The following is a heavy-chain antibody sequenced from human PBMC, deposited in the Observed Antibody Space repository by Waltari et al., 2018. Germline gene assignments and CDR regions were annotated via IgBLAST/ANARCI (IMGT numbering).Heavy chain of an antibody. CDR1: GYSFINYE. J-gene: IGHJ5*02. CDR2: VNPNSGAT. D-gene: IGHD3-3*01. Sequence: QVQLVQSGAEVLRPGASVKVSCQASGYSFINYEINWVRQAAGQGLEGMGGVNPNSGATAYEQRFQGRITMTWDTSISTAYMELSNLRSDDTAVLYCARGRDVFANFDYNWFDPWGQGTLVTVSS. V-gene: IGHV1-8*02. CDR3: ARGRDVFANFDYNWFDP.